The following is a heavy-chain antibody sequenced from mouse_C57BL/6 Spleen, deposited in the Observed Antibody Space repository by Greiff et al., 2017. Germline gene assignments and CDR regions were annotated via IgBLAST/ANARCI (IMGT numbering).Heavy chain of an antibody. V-gene: IGHV1-74*01. Sequence: QVHVKQPGAELVKPGASVKVSCKASGYTFTSYWMHWVKQRPGQGLEWIGRIHPSDSDTNYNQKFKGKATLTVDKSSSTAYMQLSSLTSEDSAVYYCAIWGWLLRTPPYAMDYWGQGTSVTVSS. CDR3: AIWGWLLRTPPYAMDY. CDR2: IHPSDSDT. CDR1: GYTFTSYW. D-gene: IGHD2-3*01. J-gene: IGHJ4*01.